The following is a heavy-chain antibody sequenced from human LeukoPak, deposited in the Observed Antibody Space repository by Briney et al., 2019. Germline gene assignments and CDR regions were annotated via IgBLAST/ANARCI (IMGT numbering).Heavy chain of an antibody. J-gene: IGHJ6*03. Sequence: GGSLRLSCAASGFTFSSYAMSWVRQAPGKGLEWVSAISGSGGSTYYADSVKGRFTISRDNSKNTLYLQMNSLRAEDAAVYYCAKNSGGYSYGYPTYYYYYYMDVWGKGTRVTISS. CDR1: GFTFSSYA. V-gene: IGHV3-23*01. CDR3: AKNSGGYSYGYPTYYYYYYMDV. CDR2: ISGSGGST. D-gene: IGHD5-18*01.